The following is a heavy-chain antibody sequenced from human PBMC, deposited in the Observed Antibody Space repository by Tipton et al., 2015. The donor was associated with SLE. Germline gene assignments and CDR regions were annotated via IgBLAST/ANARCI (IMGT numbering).Heavy chain of an antibody. Sequence: TLSLTCTVSGGSISSYYWSWIRQPPGKGLEWIGYIYYSGSTNYNPSLKSRVTISVDTSKNQFSLKLSSVTAADTAVYYCARAQKYYGSGSYPDYWGQGTLVTVSS. D-gene: IGHD3-10*01. J-gene: IGHJ4*02. CDR1: GGSISSYY. V-gene: IGHV4-59*01. CDR2: IYYSGST. CDR3: ARAQKYYGSGSYPDY.